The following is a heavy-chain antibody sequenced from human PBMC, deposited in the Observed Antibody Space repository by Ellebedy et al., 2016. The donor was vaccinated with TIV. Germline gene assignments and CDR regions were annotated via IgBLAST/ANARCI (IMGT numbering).Heavy chain of an antibody. CDR2: ISGSSSII. CDR3: ARAPPGGDYGYYYYGMDV. Sequence: GESLKISCVASGSTFSTYSMNWVRQAPGKGLEGVSYISGSSSIIYYADSVKGRFTIARDNAKNSLYLQMNILRDEDTSVYYCARAPPGGDYGYYYYGMDVWGQGTTVTVSS. V-gene: IGHV3-48*02. J-gene: IGHJ6*02. D-gene: IGHD4-17*01. CDR1: GSTFSTYS.